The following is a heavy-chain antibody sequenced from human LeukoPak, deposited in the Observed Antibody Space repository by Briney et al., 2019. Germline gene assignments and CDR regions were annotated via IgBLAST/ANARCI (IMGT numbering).Heavy chain of an antibody. D-gene: IGHD6-13*01. J-gene: IGHJ6*03. Sequence: SETLSLTCTVSGGSISSYYWSWIRQPPGKGLEWIGYIYYSESTNHNPSLKSRVTISVDTSKNQFSLKLSSVTAADTAVYYCASLAAASTHYYYYYMDVWGKGTTVTVSS. V-gene: IGHV4-59*01. CDR1: GGSISSYY. CDR2: IYYSEST. CDR3: ASLAAASTHYYYYYMDV.